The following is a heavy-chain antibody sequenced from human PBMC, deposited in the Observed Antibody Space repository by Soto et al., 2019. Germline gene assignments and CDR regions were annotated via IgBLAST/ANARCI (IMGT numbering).Heavy chain of an antibody. Sequence: GASGKVSCKASGYTITSSGISWVRQAPGQGLEWMGWISAYNGNTNYAQKLQGRVTMTTDTSTSTAYMELRSLRSDDTAVYYCAIDTLPLVDASSLAYWGQGTLVTGSS. CDR1: GYTITSSG. D-gene: IGHD2-15*01. V-gene: IGHV1-18*01. CDR2: ISAYNGNT. J-gene: IGHJ4*02. CDR3: AIDTLPLVDASSLAY.